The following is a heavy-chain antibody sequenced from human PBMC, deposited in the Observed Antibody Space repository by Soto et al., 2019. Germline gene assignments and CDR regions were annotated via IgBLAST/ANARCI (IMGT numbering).Heavy chain of an antibody. CDR1: GYTFSSNW. V-gene: IGHV5-51*01. D-gene: IGHD3-16*01. J-gene: IGHJ4*02. CDR3: ARLLDSWGEPQYFDS. Sequence: PGESLKISCQTSGYTFSSNWIGWVRQMPGKGLEWMGIIYPGDSETRYSPSFQGQVTISADRSFSTAYLQWTSLQASDTAMYYCARLLDSWGEPQYFDSWGQGTMVTV. CDR2: IYPGDSET.